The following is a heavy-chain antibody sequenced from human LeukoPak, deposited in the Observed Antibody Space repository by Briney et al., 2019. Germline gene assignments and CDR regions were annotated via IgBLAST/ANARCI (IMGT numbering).Heavy chain of an antibody. Sequence: ASVKVSCKASGGTFSSYAISWVRQAPGQGLEWMGGIIPIFGTANYAQKFQGRVTITAGKSTSTAYMELSSLRSEDTAVYYCARATNLDTAMVTPFDYWGQGTLVTVSS. CDR2: IIPIFGTA. CDR3: ARATNLDTAMVTPFDY. V-gene: IGHV1-69*06. J-gene: IGHJ4*02. CDR1: GGTFSSYA. D-gene: IGHD5-18*01.